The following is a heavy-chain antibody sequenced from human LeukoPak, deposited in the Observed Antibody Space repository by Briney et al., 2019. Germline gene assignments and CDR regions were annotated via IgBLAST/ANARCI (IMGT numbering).Heavy chain of an antibody. V-gene: IGHV1-8*01. Sequence: ASVKVSCKTPGNTFTNYDINWLRQATGQGLEWMGWMNPNTGNADSAQKFQGRVTMTRNISISTAYMELSSLRFEDTAVYYCARCTGGDCGGAFDIWGQGTMVTVSS. CDR1: GNTFTNYD. CDR3: ARCTGGDCGGAFDI. D-gene: IGHD2-21*02. J-gene: IGHJ3*02. CDR2: MNPNTGNA.